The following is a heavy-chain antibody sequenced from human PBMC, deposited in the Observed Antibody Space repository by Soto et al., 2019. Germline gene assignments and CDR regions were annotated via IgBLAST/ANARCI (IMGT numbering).Heavy chain of an antibody. D-gene: IGHD5-12*01. CDR3: TRDQGYSGYDPFDY. J-gene: IGHJ4*02. CDR2: IRSKAYGGTT. CDR1: GFTFGDYA. V-gene: IGHV3-49*04. Sequence: GGSLRLSCTASGFTFGDYAMSWVRQAPGKGLEWVGFIRSKAYGGTTEYAASVKGRFTISRDDSKSIAYLQMNSLKTEDTVVYYCTRDQGYSGYDPFDYWGQGTLVTVSS.